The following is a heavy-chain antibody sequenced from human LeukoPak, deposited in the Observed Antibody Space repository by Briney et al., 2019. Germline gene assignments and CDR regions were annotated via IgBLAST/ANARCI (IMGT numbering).Heavy chain of an antibody. CDR3: ARDRGGDYGRGRYYYYYYMDV. J-gene: IGHJ6*03. Sequence: ASVKVSCKASGYIFTSYYMHWVRQAPGQGLEWMGIINPSGGSTSYAQKFQGRVTMTRDTSTSTVYMELSSLRSEDTAVYYCARDRGGDYGRGRYYYYYYMDVWGKGTTVTVSS. CDR2: INPSGGST. D-gene: IGHD4-17*01. CDR1: GYIFTSYY. V-gene: IGHV1-46*01.